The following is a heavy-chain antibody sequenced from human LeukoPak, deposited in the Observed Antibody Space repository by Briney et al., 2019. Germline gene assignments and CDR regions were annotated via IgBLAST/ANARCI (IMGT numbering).Heavy chain of an antibody. CDR2: VDPKDGET. CDR1: GYALTELS. J-gene: IGHJ4*02. V-gene: IGHV1-24*01. CDR3: AGDVLVSGGSYYHGF. Sequence: GASVKVSCKVSGYALTELSINWVRQAPGKGFEGRGGVDPKDGETIYAQNFQDRVTVTDDRSTDTSYMELRGLTSEDTALYYCAGDVLVSGGSYYHGFWGQGTLVTVSS. D-gene: IGHD3-10*01.